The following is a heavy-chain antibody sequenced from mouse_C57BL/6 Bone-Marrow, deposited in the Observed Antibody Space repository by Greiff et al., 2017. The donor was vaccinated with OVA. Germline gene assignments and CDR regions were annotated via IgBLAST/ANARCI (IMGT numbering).Heavy chain of an antibody. J-gene: IGHJ2*01. CDR1: GYTFTDYE. CDR2: IDPETGGT. Sequence: LVESGAELVRPGASVTLSCKASGYTFTDYEMHWVKQTPVHGLEWIGAIDPETGGTAYNQKFKGKAILTADKSSSTAYMELRSLTSEDSAVYYCTRRRRGRVYYGNYDYFDYWGQGTTLTVSS. D-gene: IGHD2-1*01. V-gene: IGHV1-15*01. CDR3: TRRRRGRVYYGNYDYFDY.